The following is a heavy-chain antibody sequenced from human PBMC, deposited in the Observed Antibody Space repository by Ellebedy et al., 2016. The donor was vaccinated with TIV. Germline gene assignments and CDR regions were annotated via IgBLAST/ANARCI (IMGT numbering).Heavy chain of an antibody. CDR1: GFTFSCCA. V-gene: IGHV3-23*01. Sequence: PGGSLRLSCAASGFTFSCCAMSWVRQAPGKGLEWVSVISNSGDTTYADSVRGRFTISRDNSINTLYLQMNSLRAEDTAVYYCAREHMTSTGSPLDYWGQGTLVTVSS. CDR2: ISNSGDTT. CDR3: AREHMTSTGSPLDY. D-gene: IGHD1-1*01. J-gene: IGHJ4*02.